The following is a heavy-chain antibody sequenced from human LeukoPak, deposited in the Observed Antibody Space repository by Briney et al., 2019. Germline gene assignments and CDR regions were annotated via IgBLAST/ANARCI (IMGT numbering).Heavy chain of an antibody. J-gene: IGHJ2*01. V-gene: IGHV4-59*01. Sequence: SETLSLTCNVSGGSIEYYWNWLRQPPGKGLQWLGYIHYNGVTDYNPSLGSRVRMSVDTSNNQFSLRLTSVTAADTAVYYCARDRRHRGGYLDLWAVAPKSLSPQ. CDR3: ARDRRHRGGYLDL. D-gene: IGHD3-16*01. CDR1: GGSIEYY. CDR2: IHYNGVT.